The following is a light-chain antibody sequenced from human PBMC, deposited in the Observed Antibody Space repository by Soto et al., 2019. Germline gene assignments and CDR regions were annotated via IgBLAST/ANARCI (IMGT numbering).Light chain of an antibody. CDR2: EVS. V-gene: IGLV2-14*01. CDR1: SXDIGNYNY. Sequence: QSVLTQPASVSGSPGQSVTISCTGTSXDIGNYNYVSWYQQHPGKAPKVMIYEVSNRPSGISNRFSGSKSGNTASLTISGLQAEDEADYYCTSYTTISTLYVFGSGTKVTVL. CDR3: TSYTTISTLYV. J-gene: IGLJ1*01.